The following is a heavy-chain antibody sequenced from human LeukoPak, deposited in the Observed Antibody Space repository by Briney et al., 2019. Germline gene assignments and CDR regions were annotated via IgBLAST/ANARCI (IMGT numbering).Heavy chain of an antibody. D-gene: IGHD2-21*02. V-gene: IGHV1-2*02. J-gene: IGHJ4*02. CDR3: IRDTANDS. CDR1: GYTFTGYF. Sequence: GASVKVSCQASGYTFTGYFIHWMRQAPGQGLEWMAWINPNSGGTKYAQKFQGRVTVTRDTSINTAYMELSRLTSDDPAVYYCIRDTANDSWGQGTLVTVSS. CDR2: INPNSGGT.